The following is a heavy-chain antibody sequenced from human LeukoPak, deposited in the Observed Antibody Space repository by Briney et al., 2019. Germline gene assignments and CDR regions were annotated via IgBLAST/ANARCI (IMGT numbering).Heavy chain of an antibody. Sequence: GASVKVSCKASGYTFTSYYMHWVQQAPGQGLEWMGIINPSGGSTSYAQKFQGRVTMTRDMSTSTDYMELSSLRSEDTAVYYCARDNSVGDTAWWFDPWGQGTLVTVSS. V-gene: IGHV1-46*01. CDR2: INPSGGST. J-gene: IGHJ5*02. D-gene: IGHD1-26*01. CDR1: GYTFTSYY. CDR3: ARDNSVGDTAWWFDP.